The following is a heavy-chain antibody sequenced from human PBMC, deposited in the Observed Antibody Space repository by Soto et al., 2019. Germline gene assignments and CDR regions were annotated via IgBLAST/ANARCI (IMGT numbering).Heavy chain of an antibody. D-gene: IGHD1-1*01. V-gene: IGHV1-3*01. CDR1: GYTFTSYA. Sequence: QVQLVQSGAEVKKPGASVKVSCKASGYTFTSYAMHWVRQAPGQRLEWMGWINAANGNTKYSQKFQGRVTITRDTSASTAYMELSSLRSEDTAVYYCAGSITMAGDYWGQGSLVTVST. CDR2: INAANGNT. CDR3: AGSITMAGDY. J-gene: IGHJ4*02.